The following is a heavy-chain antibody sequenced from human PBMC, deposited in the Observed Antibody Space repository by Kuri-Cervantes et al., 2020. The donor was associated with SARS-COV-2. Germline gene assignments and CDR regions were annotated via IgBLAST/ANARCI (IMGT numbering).Heavy chain of an antibody. Sequence: GESLKISCAASGFSFGNYAMSWVRQAPGRGLEWVAVVYSSDARTYYADSAKGRFSISRDNSKNTVYLQMNSLRVEDTAVYYCAKVGLAQNDFWSGYYTGWGQGTLVTVSS. CDR1: GFSFGNYA. V-gene: IGHV3-23*05. CDR2: VYSSDART. CDR3: AKVGLAQNDFWSGYYTG. J-gene: IGHJ4*02. D-gene: IGHD3-3*01.